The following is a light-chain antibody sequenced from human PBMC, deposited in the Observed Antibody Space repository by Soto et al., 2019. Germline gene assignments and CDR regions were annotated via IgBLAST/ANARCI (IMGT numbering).Light chain of an antibody. Sequence: DLQMTQSPSSLSASVGDRVTISCRASQSISGYLHWYQQKPGKAPKLLIYAVSNLQSGVPSSFSGSGSGTDYTLTISSLQPEDSATYFCQQSYSTPITFGQGTRLDIK. J-gene: IGKJ5*01. CDR3: QQSYSTPIT. V-gene: IGKV1-39*01. CDR1: QSISGY. CDR2: AVS.